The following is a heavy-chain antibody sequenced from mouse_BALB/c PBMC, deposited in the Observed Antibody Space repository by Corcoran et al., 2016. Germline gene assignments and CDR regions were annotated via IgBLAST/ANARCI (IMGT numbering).Heavy chain of an antibody. CDR3: ARREDYVAMDY. V-gene: IGHV1S34*01. Sequence: LVKTGASVKLSCKASGYSFTGYYMHWVKQSPGKSLEWIGYISCYNGATSYNQKFKGKATFTVDTSSSTAYMQFNSLTSEDSAVYYCARREDYVAMDYWGQGTSVTVSS. J-gene: IGHJ4*01. CDR2: ISCYNGAT. CDR1: GYSFTGYY. D-gene: IGHD1-1*02.